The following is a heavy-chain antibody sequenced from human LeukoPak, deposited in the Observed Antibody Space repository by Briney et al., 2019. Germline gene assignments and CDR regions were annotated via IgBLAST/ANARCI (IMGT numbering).Heavy chain of an antibody. Sequence: SVKVPCKASGGTFSSYAISWVRQAPGQGLEWMGGIIPIFGTADYAQKFQGRVTITADESTSTAYMELRSLRSDDTAVYYCARSRSFDSWGQGTLVTVSS. J-gene: IGHJ4*02. V-gene: IGHV1-69*01. CDR3: ARSRSFDS. CDR1: GGTFSSYA. CDR2: IIPIFGTA.